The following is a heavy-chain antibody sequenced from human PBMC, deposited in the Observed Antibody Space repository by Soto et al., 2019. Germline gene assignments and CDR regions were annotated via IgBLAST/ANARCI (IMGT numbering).Heavy chain of an antibody. CDR3: AKLNGVDIVARYCDY. D-gene: IGHD5-12*01. J-gene: IGHJ4*02. V-gene: IGHV3-30*18. Sequence: QVQLVESGGGVVQPGRSLRLSCAASGFTFSSYGMHWVRQAPGKGLEWVAVISYDGSNKYYADSVKGRFTISRDNSKNTLYLQMNSLRAEDTAVYYCAKLNGVDIVARYCDYWGQGTLVTVS. CDR2: ISYDGSNK. CDR1: GFTFSSYG.